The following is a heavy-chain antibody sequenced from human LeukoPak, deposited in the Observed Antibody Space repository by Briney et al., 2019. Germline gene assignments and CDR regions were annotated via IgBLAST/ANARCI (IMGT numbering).Heavy chain of an antibody. D-gene: IGHD3-10*01. V-gene: IGHV3-53*01. CDR1: GFTVSSNY. Sequence: GGSLRLSCAASGFTVSSNYMSWVRQAPGKGLEWVSVIYSGGSTYYADSVKVRFTISRDNSKNTVYLQMNSLRAEDTAIYYCAKVHGSGNYRFDFWGQGTLVTVSS. CDR2: IYSGGST. CDR3: AKVHGSGNYRFDF. J-gene: IGHJ4*02.